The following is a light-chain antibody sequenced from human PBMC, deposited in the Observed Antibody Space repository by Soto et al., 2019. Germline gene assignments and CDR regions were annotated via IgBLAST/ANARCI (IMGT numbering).Light chain of an antibody. CDR1: SSDIGNYVY. J-gene: IGLJ2*01. CDR2: EVS. CDR3: SSYAGSNKFVI. Sequence: QSVLTQPPSASGSPGQSVTISCTGTSSDIGNYVYVSWYQQHPDKAPKLMIYEVSKRPSGVSDRFSGSKSGNTASLTVSGLQAEDEADYYCSSYAGSNKFVIFGGGTKLTVL. V-gene: IGLV2-8*01.